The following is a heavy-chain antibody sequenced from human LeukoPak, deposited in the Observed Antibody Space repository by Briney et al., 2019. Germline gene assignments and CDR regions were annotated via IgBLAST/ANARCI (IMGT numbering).Heavy chain of an antibody. CDR3: AREAFVVVPAADDY. D-gene: IGHD2-2*01. CDR2: ISSTGSTI. Sequence: PGGSLRLSCAASGFTFSDYYMSWIRQAPGKGLEWVSCISSTGSTIYYADSVKGRFTISRDNAKNSLYLQMNSLRAEDTAVYYCAREAFVVVPAADDYWGQGTLVTVSS. CDR1: GFTFSDYY. V-gene: IGHV3-11*04. J-gene: IGHJ4*02.